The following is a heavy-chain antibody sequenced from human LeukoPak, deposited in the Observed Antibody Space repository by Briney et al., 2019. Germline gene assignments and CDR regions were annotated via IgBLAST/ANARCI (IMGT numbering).Heavy chain of an antibody. CDR1: GFTFSSYW. D-gene: IGHD4-17*01. CDR3: ARGSGDYVGNWFDP. J-gene: IGHJ5*02. V-gene: IGHV3-74*01. CDR2: INSDGSST. Sequence: GGSLRLSCAASGFTFSSYWMHWVRQAPGKGLVWVSRINSDGSSTSYADSVKGRITISRDNAKNLLFLQMNSLRAEDTAVYYCARGSGDYVGNWFDPWGQGTLVTVSS.